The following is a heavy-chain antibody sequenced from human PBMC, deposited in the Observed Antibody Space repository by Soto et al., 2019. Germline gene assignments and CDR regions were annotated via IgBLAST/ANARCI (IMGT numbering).Heavy chain of an antibody. D-gene: IGHD3-10*01. J-gene: IGHJ4*02. V-gene: IGHV6-1*01. CDR3: ARAPMVRGVNPSVTFDY. Sequence: SQTLSLTCVISGDSVSSNSAAWNWIRQSPSRGLEWLGRTYYRSKWYNDYAVSVKSRITINPDTSENQFSLQLNSVTPEDTAVYYCARAPMVRGVNPSVTFDYWGQGTLVTASS. CDR1: GDSVSSNSAA. CDR2: TYYRSKWYN.